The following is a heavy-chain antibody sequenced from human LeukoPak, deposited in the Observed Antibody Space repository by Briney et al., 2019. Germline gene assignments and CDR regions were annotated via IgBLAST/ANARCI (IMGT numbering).Heavy chain of an antibody. CDR3: ARERWLVRVTFDY. J-gene: IGHJ4*02. CDR2: INHSGST. V-gene: IGHV4-34*01. CDR1: GGSFSGYY. Sequence: SETLSLTCAVYGGSFSGYYWSWIRQSPGKGLEWIGEINHSGSTNYNPSLKSRVTISVDTSKNQFALKLSSVTAADTAVYYCARERWLVRVTFDYWGQGTLVTVSS. D-gene: IGHD6-19*01.